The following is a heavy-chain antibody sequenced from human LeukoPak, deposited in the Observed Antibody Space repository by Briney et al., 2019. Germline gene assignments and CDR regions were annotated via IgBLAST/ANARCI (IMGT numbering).Heavy chain of an antibody. Sequence: PGGSLTLSCAASGFTFSSYWMHWVRQAPGKGLVWISRISGGGSATSYADSVKGRFTISRDNAQNTLYLQMNSLRPEDTAVYYCASGVLAAMVPDYWGRGILVTVSS. V-gene: IGHV3-74*01. CDR1: GFTFSSYW. CDR2: ISGGGSAT. CDR3: ASGVLAAMVPDY. J-gene: IGHJ4*02. D-gene: IGHD5-18*01.